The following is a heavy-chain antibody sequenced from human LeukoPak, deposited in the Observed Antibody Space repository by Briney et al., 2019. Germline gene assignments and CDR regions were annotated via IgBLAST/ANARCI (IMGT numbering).Heavy chain of an antibody. CDR1: GNSFTTYW. V-gene: IGHV5-51*01. J-gene: IGHJ4*02. D-gene: IGHD3-22*01. CDR3: ASPRGHYDSSAFDF. Sequence: GESLKISCKISGNSFTTYWIGWVRQIPGKGLEWMGTIYPGDSDTIYSPSFQGQVTISADRSIKTAYLQWSSLKASDTAMYYCASPRGHYDSSAFDFWGQGTLVTVSS. CDR2: IYPGDSDT.